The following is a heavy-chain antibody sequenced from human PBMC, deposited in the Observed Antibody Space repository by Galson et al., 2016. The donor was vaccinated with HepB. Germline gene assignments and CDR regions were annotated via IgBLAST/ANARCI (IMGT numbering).Heavy chain of an antibody. J-gene: IGHJ5*02. CDR2: ITTNGRT. CDR1: GFTFSSIP. Sequence: SLRLSCAASGFTFSSIPMSWVRQAPGKGLEWVSSITTNGRTNFADSVKGRFTLSRDNSKNSLSLQMNSLRVEDTAMYYCVKGLDNSGIGRFQSWGQGMLVTVSS. D-gene: IGHD3-10*01. CDR3: VKGLDNSGIGRFQS. V-gene: IGHV3-23*01.